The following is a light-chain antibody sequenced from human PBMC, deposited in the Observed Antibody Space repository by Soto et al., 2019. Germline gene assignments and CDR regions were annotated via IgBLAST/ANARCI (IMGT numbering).Light chain of an antibody. CDR2: NNS. Sequence: QSVLTQPPSASGTPGQRVTISCSGSGSNIGSNTVNWYQLLPGTAPKLLIYNNSQRPSGVPDRFSGSKSGTSASLAISGLQSDIEADYYCAAWDDSLNGYVFGIGTKLTVL. J-gene: IGLJ1*01. CDR1: GSNIGSNT. V-gene: IGLV1-44*01. CDR3: AAWDDSLNGYV.